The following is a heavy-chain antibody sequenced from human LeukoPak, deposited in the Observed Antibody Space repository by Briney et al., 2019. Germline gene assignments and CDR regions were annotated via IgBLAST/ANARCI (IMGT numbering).Heavy chain of an antibody. CDR3: ARANVDTASWYFDL. CDR1: GGSISGYY. V-gene: IGHV4-59*08. D-gene: IGHD5-18*01. J-gene: IGHJ2*01. CDR2: VYDSGST. Sequence: SETLSLTCTVSGGSISGYYWTWIRQPPGKGLEWIGSVYDSGSTNYNPSPKSRVIISRDTSKKQFSLKLSSVTAADPAVFYCARANVDTASWYFDLWGRGTLVTVSS.